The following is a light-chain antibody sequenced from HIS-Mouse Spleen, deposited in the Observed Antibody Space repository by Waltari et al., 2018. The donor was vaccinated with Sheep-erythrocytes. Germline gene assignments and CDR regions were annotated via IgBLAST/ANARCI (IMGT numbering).Light chain of an antibody. CDR1: SSDVGGYNH. CDR3: CSYAGSYNHV. V-gene: IGLV2-11*01. J-gene: IGLJ1*01. CDR2: DVS. Sequence: QSALTQPRSVSGSPGQSVPISCTGTSSDVGGYNHVSWYQQHPGKAPKLMIYDVSKRPSGVPDRFSGSKSGNTASLTISGLQAEDEADYYCCSYAGSYNHVFATGTKVTVL.